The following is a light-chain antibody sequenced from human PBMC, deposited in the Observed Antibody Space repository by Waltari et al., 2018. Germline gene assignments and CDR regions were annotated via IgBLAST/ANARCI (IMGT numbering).Light chain of an antibody. CDR3: SSHTSTVPHV. Sequence: QSALTQPASVSGSPGQSITISFTGTSNDVGGYGYVAWYQQYPGRAPKLIIYEVSYRPSGISTRFSGSKSGNTASLTISGLQADDEADYYCSSHTSTVPHVFGTGTRVTV. CDR1: SNDVGGYGY. J-gene: IGLJ1*01. CDR2: EVS. V-gene: IGLV2-14*03.